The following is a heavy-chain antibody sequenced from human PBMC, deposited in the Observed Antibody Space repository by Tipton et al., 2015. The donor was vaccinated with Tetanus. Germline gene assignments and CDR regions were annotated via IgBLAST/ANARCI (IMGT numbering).Heavy chain of an antibody. J-gene: IGHJ6*02. D-gene: IGHD5-18*01. Sequence: SLRLSCAASGFTLRTYSMNWVRQAPGKGLEWISYISTTSNTIYYADSVRGRFTISRDNSNYTLYLQMSSLRTEDTAVYYCAKDRSLSGYLFYYGMDVWGQGTTVTVSS. CDR1: GFTLRTYS. CDR2: ISTTSNTI. V-gene: IGHV3-48*01. CDR3: AKDRSLSGYLFYYGMDV.